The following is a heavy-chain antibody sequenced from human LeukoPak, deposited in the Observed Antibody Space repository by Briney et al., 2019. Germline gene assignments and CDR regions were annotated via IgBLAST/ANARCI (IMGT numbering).Heavy chain of an antibody. CDR2: IIPIFGTA. J-gene: IGHJ5*02. V-gene: IGHV1-69*13. Sequence: ASVKVSCKASGYTFTNYDISWVRQAPGQGLEWMGGIIPIFGTANYAQKFQGRVTITADESTSTAYMELSSLRSEDTAVYYCAREGCSSTSCYFDPWGQGTLVTVSS. CDR3: AREGCSSTSCYFDP. D-gene: IGHD2-2*01. CDR1: GYTFTNYD.